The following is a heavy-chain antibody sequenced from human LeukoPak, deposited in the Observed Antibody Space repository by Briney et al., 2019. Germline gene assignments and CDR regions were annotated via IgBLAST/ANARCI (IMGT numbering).Heavy chain of an antibody. J-gene: IGHJ4*02. Sequence: GGSLRLSCAGSGFIFNNYAMHWVRQPPGKGLEWDSGISWNSGSIDYADSVKGRFTISRDNAKNSLYLQMNSLRVEDTAFYYCAKDNRRHYTSGPNPDSLHWGQGALVTVSS. CDR1: GFIFNNYA. CDR2: ISWNSGSI. CDR3: AKDNRRHYTSGPNPDSLH. D-gene: IGHD6-19*01. V-gene: IGHV3-9*01.